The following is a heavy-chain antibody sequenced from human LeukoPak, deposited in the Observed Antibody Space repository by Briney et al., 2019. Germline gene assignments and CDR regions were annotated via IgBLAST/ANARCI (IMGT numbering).Heavy chain of an antibody. V-gene: IGHV1-46*01. D-gene: IGHD6-19*01. Sequence: GASVKVSCKTSGYTFTGYYLHWVRQAPGQGLEWMGISNPSGGSTSYAQKFQGRVTMTRDTSTSTVYMELSSLRSEDTAVYYCARGIAVAGTSDYWGQGTLVTVSS. CDR2: SNPSGGST. CDR1: GYTFTGYY. J-gene: IGHJ4*02. CDR3: ARGIAVAGTSDY.